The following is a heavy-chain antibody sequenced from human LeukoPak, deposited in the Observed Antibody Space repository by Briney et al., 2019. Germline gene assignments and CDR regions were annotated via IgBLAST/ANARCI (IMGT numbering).Heavy chain of an antibody. CDR3: ARENYYNMDV. Sequence: QPGGSLRLSCAASGFTFPSYAMSWARQAPGKGLEWVANINQDGSEKYYVDSVKGQFTISRDSAKNSLYLQMNTLRAEDTAVYYCARENYYNMDVWGQGTTVTVSS. CDR2: INQDGSEK. CDR1: GFTFPSYA. V-gene: IGHV3-7*04. J-gene: IGHJ6*01.